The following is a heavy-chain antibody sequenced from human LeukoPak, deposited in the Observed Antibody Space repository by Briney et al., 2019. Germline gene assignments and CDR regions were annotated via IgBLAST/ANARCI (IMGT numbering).Heavy chain of an antibody. CDR1: GFTFSTYW. V-gene: IGHV3-21*01. J-gene: IGHJ4*02. D-gene: IGHD3-22*01. CDR3: ARDIDYYDSSGYFDY. CDR2: ISSSSSYI. Sequence: GGSLRLSCSASGFTFSTYWMSWVRQAPGKGLEWVSSISSSSSYIYYADSVKGRFTISRDNAKNSLYLQMNSLRAEDTAVYYCARDIDYYDSSGYFDYWGQGTLVTVSS.